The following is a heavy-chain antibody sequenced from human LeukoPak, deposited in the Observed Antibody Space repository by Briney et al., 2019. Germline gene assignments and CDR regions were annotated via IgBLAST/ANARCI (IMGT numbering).Heavy chain of an antibody. CDR2: ISTGSSTI. Sequence: PGRSLRFSCAASGFTFSTYSMNWDRQAPGKGLEWLSFISTGSSTIYYADSVKGRFTISRYNAKNSLYLQMNSLRDEDTAVYYCARVAEIQLWLRSAIDYWGQGTLVTVSS. V-gene: IGHV3-48*02. D-gene: IGHD5-18*01. J-gene: IGHJ4*02. CDR3: ARVAEIQLWLRSAIDY. CDR1: GFTFSTYS.